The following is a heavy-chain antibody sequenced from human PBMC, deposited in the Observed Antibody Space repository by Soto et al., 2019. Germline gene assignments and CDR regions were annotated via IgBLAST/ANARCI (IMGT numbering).Heavy chain of an antibody. V-gene: IGHV3-33*01. CDR1: GFTFSSYG. J-gene: IGHJ6*02. D-gene: IGHD3-22*01. CDR2: IWYDGSNK. Sequence: QVQLVESGGGVVQPGRSLRLSCAAYGFTFSSYGMHWVRQAPGKGLEWVAVIWYDGSNKYYADSVKGRFTISRDNSKNTLYLQMNSLRAEDTAVYYCARDPNFYYDSSDYYYGMDVWGQGTTVTVSS. CDR3: ARDPNFYYDSSDYYYGMDV.